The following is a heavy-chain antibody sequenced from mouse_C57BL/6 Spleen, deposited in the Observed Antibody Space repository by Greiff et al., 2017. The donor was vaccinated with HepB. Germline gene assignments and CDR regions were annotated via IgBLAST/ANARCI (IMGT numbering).Heavy chain of an antibody. CDR2: ISSGSSTI. D-gene: IGHD2-1*01. J-gene: IGHJ4*01. CDR3: ARPNGNYGYAMDY. Sequence: EVMLVESGGGLVKPGGSLKLSCAASGFTFSDYGMHWVRQAPEKGLEWVAYISSGSSTIYYADTVKGRFTISRDNAKNTLFLQMTSLRSEDTAMYYCARPNGNYGYAMDYWGQGTSVTVSS. CDR1: GFTFSDYG. V-gene: IGHV5-17*01.